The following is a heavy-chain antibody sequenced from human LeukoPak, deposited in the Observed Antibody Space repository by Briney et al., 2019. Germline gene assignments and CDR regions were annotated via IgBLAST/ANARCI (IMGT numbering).Heavy chain of an antibody. V-gene: IGHV4-30-4*08. CDR2: IYYSGST. CDR3: ARDLGITGTPDAFDI. CDR1: GGSISSGDYY. Sequence: SETLFLTCTVSGGSISSGDYYWSWIRQPPGKGLEWIGYIYYSGSTYYNPSLKSRVTISVDTSMNQFSLKLSSVTAADTAVYYCARDLGITGTPDAFDIWGQGTMVTVSS. D-gene: IGHD1-20*01. J-gene: IGHJ3*02.